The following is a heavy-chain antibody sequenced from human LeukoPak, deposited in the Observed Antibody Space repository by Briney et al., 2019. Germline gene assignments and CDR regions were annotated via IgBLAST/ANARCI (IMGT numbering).Heavy chain of an antibody. CDR1: GYQFTNYW. D-gene: IGHD2-2*01. V-gene: IGHV5-51*01. CDR3: ARVVVPAAISF. CDR2: INSGDSET. J-gene: IGHJ4*02. Sequence: GGSLQISFKASGYQFTNYWIGWGRQMSGKGLEWMGIINSGDSETIYSPSFQGQLPISVDKSVSTAYLHWTSLKASDTAMYYCARVVVPAAISFWGQGTLVNVFS.